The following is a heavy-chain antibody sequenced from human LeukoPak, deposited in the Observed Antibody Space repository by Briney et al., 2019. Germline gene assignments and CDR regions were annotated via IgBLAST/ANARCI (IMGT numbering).Heavy chain of an antibody. CDR1: GLSFSDSG. J-gene: IGHJ4*02. CDR3: ATEGPDGTYSYFHH. Sequence: GGSLRLSCEVSGLSFSDSGMHWVRQAPGKGLEWVAVLWSDESIKYYADPVTGRFTISRDNSKKTVWLQMDSLTVEDTALYYCATEGPDGTYSYFHHWGQGTLVIVSS. D-gene: IGHD1-26*01. V-gene: IGHV3-33*08. CDR2: LWSDESIK.